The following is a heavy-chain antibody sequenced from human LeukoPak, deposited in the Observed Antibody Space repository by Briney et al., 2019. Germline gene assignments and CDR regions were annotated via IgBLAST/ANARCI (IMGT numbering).Heavy chain of an antibody. D-gene: IGHD6-6*01. V-gene: IGHV3-74*01. CDR3: ARDVAALTYFDY. CDR2: INSDGSST. Sequence: GGSLRLSCAASGFTFSSYWMHWFRQAPGKGLVWVSRINSDGSSTNYADSVKGRFTISRDNAKNTLFLQMNSLRAEDTAVYYCARDVAALTYFDYWGQGTLVTVSS. CDR1: GFTFSSYW. J-gene: IGHJ4*02.